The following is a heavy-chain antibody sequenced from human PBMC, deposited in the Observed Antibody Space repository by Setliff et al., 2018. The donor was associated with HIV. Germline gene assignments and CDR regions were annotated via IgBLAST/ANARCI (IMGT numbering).Heavy chain of an antibody. J-gene: IGHJ6*03. V-gene: IGHV3-7*03. CDR1: GFSLSYYR. Sequence: GSLRLSCAASGFSLSYYRMNWVRQAPGKGLEWVANIEQDGSEKYYVDSVKGRFTISRDNTKNSLYLQMDSLRAEDTAVYYCARVVDTSGGYWGSFYRYMDDWGKGTTVTVSS. CDR3: ARVVDTSGGYWGSFYRYMDD. CDR2: IEQDGSEK. D-gene: IGHD3-10*01.